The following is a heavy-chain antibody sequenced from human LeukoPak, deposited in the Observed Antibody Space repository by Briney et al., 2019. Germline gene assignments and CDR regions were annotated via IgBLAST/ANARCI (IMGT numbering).Heavy chain of an antibody. CDR1: GFTFSSYS. Sequence: GGSLRLSCAASGFTFSSYSMNWVRQAPGKGLEWVSSISVGGGDTFTADSEKGRFTITRENSKNTLYLQMMGLRVEDTAIYYCAKLNLGEMAYFDSWGQGILVTVSS. CDR2: ISVGGGDT. V-gene: IGHV3-23*01. CDR3: AKLNLGEMAYFDS. J-gene: IGHJ4*02. D-gene: IGHD2-21*01.